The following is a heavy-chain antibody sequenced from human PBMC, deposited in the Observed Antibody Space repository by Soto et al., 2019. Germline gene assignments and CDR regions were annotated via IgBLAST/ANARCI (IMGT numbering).Heavy chain of an antibody. CDR3: ARDLGSEQWFFDS. V-gene: IGHV4-31*03. CDR1: GASLSSGSYY. D-gene: IGHD6-19*01. J-gene: IGHJ4*02. Sequence: PSETLSLTCSVSGASLSSGSYYWSWIRQHPGKGLEWIGYISYSGSTHYNPSLTSRVDMSVDTSKKQFSLRLTSVTAADTAVYYCARDLGSEQWFFDSWGQGTLVTVSS. CDR2: ISYSGST.